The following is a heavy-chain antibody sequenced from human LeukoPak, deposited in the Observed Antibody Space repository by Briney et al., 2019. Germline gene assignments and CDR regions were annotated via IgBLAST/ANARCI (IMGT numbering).Heavy chain of an antibody. V-gene: IGHV4-61*01. Sequence: SETLSLTCTVSGGSVSSSSYYWSWIRQPPGKGLEWIGYIYYSGSTNYNPSLKSRVTISVDTSKNQFSLKLSSVTAADTAVYYCARSDKGYYGSGSRTFDYWGQGTLVTVSS. CDR3: ARSDKGYYGSGSRTFDY. CDR1: GGSVSSSSYY. J-gene: IGHJ4*02. D-gene: IGHD3-10*01. CDR2: IYYSGST.